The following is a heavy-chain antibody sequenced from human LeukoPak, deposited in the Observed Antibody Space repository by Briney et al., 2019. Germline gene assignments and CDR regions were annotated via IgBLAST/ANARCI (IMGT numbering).Heavy chain of an antibody. Sequence: PGGSLRLSCVASGFTLSSYAMGWVRQPPGKGLEWVSAISGSGVTTHYAGSEKGRFSISRDNSKNTLYLQMDSLRAEDTALYYCAKRVVVGATSPYSDFQDWGQGTLVTVSS. CDR3: AKRVVVGATSPYSDFQD. D-gene: IGHD1-26*01. J-gene: IGHJ1*01. CDR2: ISGSGVTT. V-gene: IGHV3-23*01. CDR1: GFTLSSYA.